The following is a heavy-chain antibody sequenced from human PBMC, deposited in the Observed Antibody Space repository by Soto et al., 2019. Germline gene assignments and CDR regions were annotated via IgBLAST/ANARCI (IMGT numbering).Heavy chain of an antibody. D-gene: IGHD2-15*01. J-gene: IGHJ4*02. CDR1: GFTFSSYW. CDR2: IKQDGSEK. V-gene: IGHV3-7*03. CDR3: ARDPSLDGGSPFDY. Sequence: LRLSCAASGFTFSSYWMSWVRQAPGKGLEWVANIKQDGSEKYYVDSVKGRFTISRDNAKNSLYLQMNSLRAEDTAVYYCARDPSLDGGSPFDYWGQGTLVTVSS.